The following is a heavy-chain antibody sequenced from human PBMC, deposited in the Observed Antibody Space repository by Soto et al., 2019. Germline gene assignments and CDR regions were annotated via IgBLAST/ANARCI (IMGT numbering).Heavy chain of an antibody. D-gene: IGHD3-9*01. CDR2: ISYDGSNK. CDR1: GFIFSSYG. V-gene: IGHV3-30*18. J-gene: IGHJ5*02. Sequence: PGGSLRLSCAASGFIFSSYGMHWVRQAPGKGLEWVAVISYDGSNKYYADSVKGRFTISRDNSKNTLYLQMNSLRAEDTAVYYCAKGLLGYFRFDPWGQGTLVTVSS. CDR3: AKGLLGYFRFDP.